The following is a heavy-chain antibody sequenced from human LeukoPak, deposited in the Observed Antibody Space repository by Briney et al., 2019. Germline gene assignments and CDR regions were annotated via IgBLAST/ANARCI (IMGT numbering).Heavy chain of an antibody. CDR2: IIPIFGTA. D-gene: IGHD1-1*01. CDR3: ATYMLRDNWNVHTFDS. J-gene: IGHJ4*02. V-gene: IGHV1-69*05. CDR1: GGTFITYT. Sequence: AASVKVSCKASGGTFITYTINWVLQAPGQGLEWMGGIIPIFGTANYAQKFQGRITITTDDSTSTAYMELSSLRSEDTAVYYCATYMLRDNWNVHTFDSWGQGTLVTVSS.